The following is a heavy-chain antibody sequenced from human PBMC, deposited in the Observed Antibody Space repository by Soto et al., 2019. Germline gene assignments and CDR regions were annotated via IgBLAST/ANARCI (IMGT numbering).Heavy chain of an antibody. CDR1: GVSISSGAYY. J-gene: IGHJ3*02. CDR3: ARQWARGFEI. CDR2: IYYTGST. V-gene: IGHV4-31*03. Sequence: QERLQESGPGLVKPSQTLSLTCTVSGVSISSGAYYWSWIRQRPGKGLEWTGHIYYTGSTYYNASLKSRIKIAIDTSTNQFSLKLTSVSAADTAVYYCARQWARGFEIWGQGTLVTVSS. D-gene: IGHD6-19*01.